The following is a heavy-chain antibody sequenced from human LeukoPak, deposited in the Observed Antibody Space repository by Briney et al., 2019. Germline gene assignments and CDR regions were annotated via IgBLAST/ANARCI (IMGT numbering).Heavy chain of an antibody. J-gene: IGHJ6*03. D-gene: IGHD2-15*01. CDR3: ASFYCSGGSCYQYYYYYYMDV. Sequence: SETLSLTCTVSGGSISSRSYYWGWIRQPPGKGLEWIGIIYYSGSTYSNPSLRSRVTISVDTSKNQFSLKLSSVTAADTAVYYCASFYCSGGSCYQYYYYYYMDVWGKGITVTISS. CDR2: IYYSGST. CDR1: GGSISSRSYY. V-gene: IGHV4-39*01.